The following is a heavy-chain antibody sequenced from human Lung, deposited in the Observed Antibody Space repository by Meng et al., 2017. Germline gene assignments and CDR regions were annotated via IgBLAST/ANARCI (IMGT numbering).Heavy chain of an antibody. CDR3: ARERHSTIIRGVIDF. CDR1: GGSISGSY. D-gene: IGHD3-10*01. CDR2: INHGGST. J-gene: IGHJ4*02. Sequence: QVQLQQSGAGLLRPSWNLSLTRAVYGGSISGSYWSWIRQSPAKGLWWIGKINHGGSTNYNPSLESRVTISVDTPKNQFSLRLTSMTVADTAVYYCARERHSTIIRGVIDFWGQGALVTVSS. V-gene: IGHV4-34*01.